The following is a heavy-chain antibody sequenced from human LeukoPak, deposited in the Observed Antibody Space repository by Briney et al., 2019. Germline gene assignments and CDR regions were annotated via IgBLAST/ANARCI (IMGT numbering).Heavy chain of an antibody. CDR3: ARDLYDILTGYPEYSFDY. Sequence: GGSLRLSCAASGFTFSSYAIHWVRQAPGKGLEWVAVISYDGSNKYYADSVKGRFTISRDNSKNTLYLQMNSLRAEDTAVYYCARDLYDILTGYPEYSFDYWGQGTLVTVSS. D-gene: IGHD3-9*01. CDR1: GFTFSSYA. J-gene: IGHJ4*02. CDR2: ISYDGSNK. V-gene: IGHV3-30-3*01.